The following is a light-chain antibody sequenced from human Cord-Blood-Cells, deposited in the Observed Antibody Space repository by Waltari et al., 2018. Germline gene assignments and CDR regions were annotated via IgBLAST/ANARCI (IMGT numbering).Light chain of an antibody. CDR2: AAS. V-gene: IGKV1-39*01. J-gene: IGKJ2*03. CDR3: QQSYSTPYS. Sequence: EIQMNQSPSSLSAFVGDRVTISCRASQSISSYLNWYQQKPGKAPKLLIYAASSLQSGVPSRFSGSGSGTDFTLTISSLQPEDFATYYCQQSYSTPYSFGQGTKLEIK. CDR1: QSISSY.